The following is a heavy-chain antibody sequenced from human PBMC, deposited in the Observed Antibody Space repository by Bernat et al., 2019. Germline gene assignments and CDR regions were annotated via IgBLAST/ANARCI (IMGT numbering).Heavy chain of an antibody. D-gene: IGHD6-19*01. CDR3: ARGRSSGRTAFDN. V-gene: IGHV3-48*02. CDR1: GFTFSDYR. Sequence: EVQLVESGGGLLQPGGSLRLPCVASGFTFSDYRRNWVRQAPGKGLEWISDISPVSSTTSYADSVKGRFTISRDNAKNSLFLQMSSLRDEDTAVYYCARGRSSGRTAFDNWGQGTLVTVSS. CDR2: ISPVSSTT. J-gene: IGHJ4*02.